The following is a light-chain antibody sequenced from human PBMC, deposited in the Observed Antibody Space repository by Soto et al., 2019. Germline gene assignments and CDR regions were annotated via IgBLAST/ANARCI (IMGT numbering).Light chain of an antibody. CDR3: QQRSNWPQST. Sequence: EIVLTQSPATLSLSPGERATLSCRASQSVSSYLAWYQQKPGHAPRLLIYDASNMATGIPASFSGSGSETDYTLTISSLDPEDFAVYYCQQRSNWPQSTFGQEIKVDFK. J-gene: IGKJ1*01. CDR2: DAS. V-gene: IGKV3-11*01. CDR1: QSVSSY.